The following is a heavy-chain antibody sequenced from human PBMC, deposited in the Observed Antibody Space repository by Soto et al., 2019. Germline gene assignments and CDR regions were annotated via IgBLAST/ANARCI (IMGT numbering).Heavy chain of an antibody. D-gene: IGHD6-19*01. J-gene: IGHJ6*02. CDR3: ARKLPTVTFSSGWVYYYYGMDV. CDR2: IIPIFGTA. V-gene: IGHV1-69*13. Sequence: GGSVKVSCKASGGTFSSYAISWVRQAPGQGLEWMGGIIPIFGTANYAQKFQGRVTITADESTSTAYMELSSLRSEDTAVYYCARKLPTVTFSSGWVYYYYGMDVWGQGTMVTVSS. CDR1: GGTFSSYA.